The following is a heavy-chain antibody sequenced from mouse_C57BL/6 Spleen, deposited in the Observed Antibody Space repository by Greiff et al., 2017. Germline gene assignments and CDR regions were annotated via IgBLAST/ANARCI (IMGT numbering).Heavy chain of an antibody. V-gene: IGHV1-82*01. CDR2: IYPGDGDT. CDR1: GYAFSSSW. J-gene: IGHJ2*01. CDR3: ARSYYYGSSYYFDY. D-gene: IGHD1-1*01. Sequence: QVQLQQSGPELVKPGASVKISCKASGYAFSSSWMNWVKQRPGKGLEWIGRIYPGDGDTNYNGKFKGKATLTPDKSSSTAYMQLSSLTSEDSAVYFCARSYYYGSSYYFDYWGQGTTLTVSS.